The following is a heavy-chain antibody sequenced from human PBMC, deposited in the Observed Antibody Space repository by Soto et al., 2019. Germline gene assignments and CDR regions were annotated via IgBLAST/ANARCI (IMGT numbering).Heavy chain of an antibody. CDR1: GYTFTSYD. Sequence: QVQLVQSGAEVKKPGASVKVSCKASGYTFTSYDINWVRQATGQGLEWMGWMNPNSGNTGYALKFQGRVTMTRNTSISTAYMELSSLRSEDTAVYYCARQYYYYYYMDVWGKGTTVTVSS. J-gene: IGHJ6*03. CDR3: ARQYYYYYYMDV. V-gene: IGHV1-8*01. CDR2: MNPNSGNT.